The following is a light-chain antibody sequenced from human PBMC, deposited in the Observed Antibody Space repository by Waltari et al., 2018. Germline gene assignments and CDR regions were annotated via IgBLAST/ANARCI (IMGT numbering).Light chain of an antibody. CDR3: QQFINYPLT. V-gene: IGKV1D-13*01. CDR1: QDIASA. Sequence: AILLTQSPSSLSASLGHRITITCRGSQDIASALAWYVQKPGKAPQLLIYDASTLESGVPSRFSGSGSGTDFTLSISGLQPEDFATYYCQQFINYPLTFGPGTTVDIK. J-gene: IGKJ3*01. CDR2: DAS.